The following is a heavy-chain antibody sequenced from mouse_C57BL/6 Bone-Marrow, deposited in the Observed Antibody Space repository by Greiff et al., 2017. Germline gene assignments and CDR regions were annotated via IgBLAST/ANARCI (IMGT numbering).Heavy chain of an antibody. CDR3: AREGIYYDYSWFAY. V-gene: IGHV1-55*01. D-gene: IGHD2-4*01. CDR2: IYPGSGST. Sequence: VQLQQPGAELVKPGASVTMSCKASGYTFTSYWITWVKQRPGQGLEWIGDIYPGSGSTNYNEKFKSKATLTVDTSSSTAYMQLSSLTSEDSAVYYCAREGIYYDYSWFAYWGQGTLVTVSA. J-gene: IGHJ3*01. CDR1: GYTFTSYW.